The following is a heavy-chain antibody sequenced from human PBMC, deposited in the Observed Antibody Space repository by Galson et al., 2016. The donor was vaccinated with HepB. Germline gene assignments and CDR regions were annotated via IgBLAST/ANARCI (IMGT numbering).Heavy chain of an antibody. V-gene: IGHV3-23*01. J-gene: IGHJ4*02. CDR1: GFSFSRRA. CDR2: ISGSGDIT. CDR3: AKSEVVVVAAHQV. Sequence: SLRLSCAASGFSFSRRAMNWVRQAPGKGLEWVSSISGSGDITYSADSVKGRFIISRDNSKSTLYLQMNSLTVEDTAVYYCAKSEVVVVAAHQVWGQGTLVTVAS. D-gene: IGHD2-15*01.